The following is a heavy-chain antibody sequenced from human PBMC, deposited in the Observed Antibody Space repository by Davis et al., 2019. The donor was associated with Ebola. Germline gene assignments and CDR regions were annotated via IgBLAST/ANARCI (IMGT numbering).Heavy chain of an antibody. J-gene: IGHJ4*02. CDR3: ARLLEALDY. CDR2: IYYSGST. D-gene: IGHD3-3*01. CDR1: GGSVGSDY. V-gene: IGHV4-59*08. Sequence: SETLSLTCSVSGGSVGSDYWSWIRQHPGKGLEWIGYIYYSGSTYYNPSLKSRVTISVDTSKNQFSLKLSSVTAADTAVYYCARLLEALDYWGQGTLVTVSS.